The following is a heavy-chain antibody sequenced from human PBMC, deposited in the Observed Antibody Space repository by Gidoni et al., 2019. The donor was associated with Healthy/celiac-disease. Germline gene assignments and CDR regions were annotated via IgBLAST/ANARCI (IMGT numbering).Heavy chain of an antibody. CDR2: ISWNSGSI. CDR1: GFTFDDYA. V-gene: IGHV3-9*01. J-gene: IGHJ4*02. D-gene: IGHD1-1*01. Sequence: EVQLVESGGGLVQPGRSLRLSCAASGFTFDDYAMHWVRQAPGKGLEWVSGISWNSGSIGYADSVKGRFTISRDNAKNSLYLQMNSLRAEDTALYYCAKDLGTTGTQGFDYWGQGTLVTVSS. CDR3: AKDLGTTGTQGFDY.